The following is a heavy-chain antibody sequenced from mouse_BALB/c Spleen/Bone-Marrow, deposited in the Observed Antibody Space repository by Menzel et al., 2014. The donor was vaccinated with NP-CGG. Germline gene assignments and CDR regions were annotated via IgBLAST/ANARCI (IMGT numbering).Heavy chain of an antibody. CDR3: AYGSSFGFAY. CDR2: IDPYDSET. CDR1: GYTFTGHW. V-gene: IGHV1-74*01. J-gene: IGHJ3*01. D-gene: IGHD1-1*01. Sequence: QVQLQQSGAELVRPGASVKLSCRTSGYTFTGHWMNWVKQRPEQGLEWIGRIDPYDSETHYNQKFKVKAILTVDKPSSTAYMQLSSLTSEDSAVYYCAYGSSFGFAYWGQGTLVTVSA.